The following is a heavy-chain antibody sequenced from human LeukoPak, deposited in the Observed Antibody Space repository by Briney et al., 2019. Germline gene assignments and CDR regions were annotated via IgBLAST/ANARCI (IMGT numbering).Heavy chain of an antibody. V-gene: IGHV4-30-2*01. D-gene: IGHD5-18*01. CDR1: GGSISSGSYS. CDR3: ARAMDTTMEA. J-gene: IGHJ5*02. CDR2: IYPRGST. Sequence: ASETLSLTCAVSGGSISSGSYSWSWIRQPPGKGLEWIGYIYPRGSTYYNPSLKSRVILSLDKSANQFSLNLSSVTAADTAVYYCARAMDTTMEAWGQGTLVTVSS.